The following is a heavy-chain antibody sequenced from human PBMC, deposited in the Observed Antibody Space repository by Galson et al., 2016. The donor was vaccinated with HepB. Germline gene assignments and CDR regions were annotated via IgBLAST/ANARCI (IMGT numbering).Heavy chain of an antibody. D-gene: IGHD6-19*01. CDR3: ARDQARWLVPVNFDY. V-gene: IGHV3-48*03. J-gene: IGHJ4*02. Sequence: SLRLSCAASGFTFSNYNMNWVRQAPGKGLEWVSFISTEGSTIYYADSVRGRFTISRDNAKNSLFLQMDSLRDDDTAVYYCARDQARWLVPVNFDYWGQGALVSVSS. CDR1: GFTFSNYN. CDR2: ISTEGSTI.